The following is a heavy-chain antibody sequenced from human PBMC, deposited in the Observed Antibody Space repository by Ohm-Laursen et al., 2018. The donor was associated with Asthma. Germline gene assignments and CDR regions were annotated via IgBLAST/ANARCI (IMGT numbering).Heavy chain of an antibody. V-gene: IGHV3-30-3*01. CDR3: AKASTKNFALGCLDY. Sequence: SLRLSCAASGFTFSSYAMHWVRQAPGKGLEWVAVISYDGSNKYYADSVKGRFTISRDNSKNTLYLQMNSLRAEDTAVYYCAKASTKNFALGCLDYWGQGTLVTVSS. CDR1: GFTFSSYA. J-gene: IGHJ4*02. CDR2: ISYDGSNK. D-gene: IGHD3-16*01.